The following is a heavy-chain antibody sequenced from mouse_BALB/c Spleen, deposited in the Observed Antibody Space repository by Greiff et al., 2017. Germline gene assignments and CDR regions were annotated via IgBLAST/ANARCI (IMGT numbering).Heavy chain of an antibody. CDR1: GYTFTSYY. D-gene: IGHD2-4*01. CDR2: IYPGNVNT. J-gene: IGHJ2*01. V-gene: IGHV1S56*01. Sequence: QVQLQHSGPELVKPGASVRISCKASGYTFTSYYIHWVKQRPGQGLEWIGWIYPGNVNTKYNEKFKGKATLTADKSSSTAYMQLSSLTSEDSAVYFCARGGGITLDYWGQGTTLTVSS. CDR3: ARGGGITLDY.